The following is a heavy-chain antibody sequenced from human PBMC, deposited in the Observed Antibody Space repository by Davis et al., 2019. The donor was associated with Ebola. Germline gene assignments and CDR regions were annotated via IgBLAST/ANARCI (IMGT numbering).Heavy chain of an antibody. D-gene: IGHD4-17*01. J-gene: IGHJ4*02. V-gene: IGHV4-59*01. Sequence: MPSETLSLTCTVSGGSIRSYYWSWIRQPPGKGLEWIGYIYYTGSTDYNPSLKSRVTISVDTSKNQFSLKLSSVTAADTAVYYCARLSPYYGDYVLDYWGQGTLVTVSS. CDR3: ARLSPYYGDYVLDY. CDR1: GGSIRSYY. CDR2: IYYTGST.